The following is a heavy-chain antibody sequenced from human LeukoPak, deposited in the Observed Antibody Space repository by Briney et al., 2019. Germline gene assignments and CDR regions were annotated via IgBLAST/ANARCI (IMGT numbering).Heavy chain of an antibody. CDR1: GYTFTSYY. Sequence: ASENVSCKASGYTFTSYYMHWVRQAPGQGLEWMGIINPSGGSTSYAQKFQGRVTMTRDTSTSTVYMELSSLRSEDTAVYYCAKDIVVVPAAMSRMDVWGQGTTVTVSS. V-gene: IGHV1-46*01. J-gene: IGHJ6*02. CDR2: INPSGGST. CDR3: AKDIVVVPAAMSRMDV. D-gene: IGHD2-2*01.